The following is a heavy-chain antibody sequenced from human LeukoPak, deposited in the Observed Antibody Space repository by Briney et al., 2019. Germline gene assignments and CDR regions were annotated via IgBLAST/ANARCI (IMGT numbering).Heavy chain of an antibody. V-gene: IGHV3-21*01. J-gene: IGHJ6*03. Sequence: PGGSLRLSCAASGFTFSSYSMNWVRQAPGKGLEWVSSISSSSSYIYYADSVKGRFTISRDNSKNTLYLQLNSLRSEDTAVYSCARDTSIVDPAGYMDVWGKGTTVTVSS. CDR3: ARDTSIVDPAGYMDV. CDR1: GFTFSSYS. CDR2: ISSSSSYI. D-gene: IGHD6-6*01.